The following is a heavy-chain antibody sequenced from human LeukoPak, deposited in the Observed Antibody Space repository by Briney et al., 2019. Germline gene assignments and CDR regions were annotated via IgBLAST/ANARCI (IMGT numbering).Heavy chain of an antibody. CDR3: ARGRAARMSQGFYYYYYMDV. D-gene: IGHD6-25*01. V-gene: IGHV4-34*01. Sequence: SETLSLTCAVYGGSFSGYYWSWIRQPPGKGLEWIGEINHSGSTNYNPSLKSRVTISVDTSKNQFSLKLSSVTAADTAVYYCARGRAARMSQGFYYYYYMDVWGKGTTVTVPS. J-gene: IGHJ6*03. CDR2: INHSGST. CDR1: GGSFSGYY.